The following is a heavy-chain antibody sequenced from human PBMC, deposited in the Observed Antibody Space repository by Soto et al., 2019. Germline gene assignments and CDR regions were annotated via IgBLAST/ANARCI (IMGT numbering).Heavy chain of an antibody. Sequence: QVQLVQSGAEVKKPGASVKVSCKASGYTFTSYDINWVRQATGQGLEWMGWMNPNSGNTGYAQKFQGRVTMTRNTSISTAYMAPSSLRSEDTAVYYCARTKYYYDILTGYRRIFDYWGQGTLVTVSS. CDR1: GYTFTSYD. CDR3: ARTKYYYDILTGYRRIFDY. CDR2: MNPNSGNT. D-gene: IGHD3-9*01. V-gene: IGHV1-8*01. J-gene: IGHJ4*02.